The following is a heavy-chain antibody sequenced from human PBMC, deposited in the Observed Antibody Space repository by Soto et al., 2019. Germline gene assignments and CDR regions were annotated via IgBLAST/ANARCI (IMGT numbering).Heavy chain of an antibody. CDR3: ARIPVDTYMIYWSDP. CDR1: GDSVSSGDYY. V-gene: IGHV4-61*08. D-gene: IGHD3-16*01. CDR2: VYFSGST. Sequence: SDTLSLTCSVSGDSVSSGDYYWSWIRQPPGKGLEWIGHVYFSGSTNYIPSLKSRLTMSVDTAKNQFSLKLNSVTAADTAGYYCARIPVDTYMIYWSDPWGQVTQVTVAS. J-gene: IGHJ5*02.